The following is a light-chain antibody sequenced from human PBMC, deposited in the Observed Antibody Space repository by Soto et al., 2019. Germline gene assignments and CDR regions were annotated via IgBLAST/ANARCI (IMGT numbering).Light chain of an antibody. J-gene: IGKJ5*01. CDR1: QTITTY. V-gene: IGKV3-11*01. CDR2: GAS. CDR3: QQRSNSPAN. Sequence: EIVLTQSPATLSLSPGERATLSCRASQTITTYLAWYQQKPGQPPRLLIYGASNRATGIPARFSGTGSGTDFTLTISDLQPEDFAVYYCQQRSNSPANFGQGTRLEIK.